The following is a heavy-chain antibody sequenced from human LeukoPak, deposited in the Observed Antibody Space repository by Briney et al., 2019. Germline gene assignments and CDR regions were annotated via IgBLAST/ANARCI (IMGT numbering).Heavy chain of an antibody. D-gene: IGHD3-10*01. CDR3: ARRNYYGSGSYFYYYYYYMDV. CDR1: GFTFSSYW. Sequence: GGSLRLSCAASGFTFSSYWMSWVRQAPGKGLEWVANIKQDGSEKYYVDSVKGRFTISRDNAKNSLYLQMNSLGAEDTAVYYCARRNYYGSGSYFYYYYYYMDVWGKGTTVTVSS. V-gene: IGHV3-7*01. J-gene: IGHJ6*03. CDR2: IKQDGSEK.